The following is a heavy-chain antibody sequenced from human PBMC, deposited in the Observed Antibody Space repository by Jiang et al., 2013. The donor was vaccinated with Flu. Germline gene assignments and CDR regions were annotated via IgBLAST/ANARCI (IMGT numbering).Heavy chain of an antibody. CDR1: GFTFSSYA. CDR2: ISGSGGST. Sequence: VQLLESGGGLVQPGGSLRLSCAASGFTFSSYAMSWVRQAPGKGLEWVSAISGSGGSTYYADSVKGRFTISRDNSKNTLYLQMNSLRAEDTAVYYCARRITMLRGAHDAFDIWGQGTMVTVSS. J-gene: IGHJ3*02. CDR3: ARRITMLRGAHDAFDI. D-gene: IGHD3-10*01. V-gene: IGHV3-23*01.